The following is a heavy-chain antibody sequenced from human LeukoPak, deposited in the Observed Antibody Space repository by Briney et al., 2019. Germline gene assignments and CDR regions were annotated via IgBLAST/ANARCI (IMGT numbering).Heavy chain of an antibody. CDR1: GFTFSSYA. Sequence: GGSLRLSCAVSGFTFSSYAMSWVRQAPGKGLERVSGISGGGGSIHYADSVKGRFTISRDNAKDTLYLQINSLRAEDTAVYYCARGITGMYYYDPWGQGTLVTVSS. D-gene: IGHD3-10*01. CDR2: ISGGGGSI. J-gene: IGHJ5*02. CDR3: ARGITGMYYYDP. V-gene: IGHV3-23*01.